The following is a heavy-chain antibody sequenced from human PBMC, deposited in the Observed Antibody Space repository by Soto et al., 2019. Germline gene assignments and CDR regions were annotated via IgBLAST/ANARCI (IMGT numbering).Heavy chain of an antibody. CDR2: ISAHNGNT. CDR3: ARGRYGDY. Sequence: QVLLVQSGVEGKKPGASVKVSCKCSGYTFTSYGITWVRQAPGQGLEWMGWISAHNGNTDYAQKLQGRVTVTRDTSTSTAYMELRSLRSDDTAVYYCARGRYGDYWGQGALVTVSS. D-gene: IGHD1-1*01. V-gene: IGHV1-18*01. CDR1: GYTFTSYG. J-gene: IGHJ4*02.